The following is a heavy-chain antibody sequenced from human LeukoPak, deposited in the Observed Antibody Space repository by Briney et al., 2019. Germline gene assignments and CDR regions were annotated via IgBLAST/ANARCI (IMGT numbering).Heavy chain of an antibody. V-gene: IGHV3-30-3*01. CDR3: ARDHGMDV. J-gene: IGHJ6*02. CDR1: GFTFSSYA. CDR2: ISYDGSNK. Sequence: GGSLRLSCAASGFTFSSYAMHWVRQAPGKGLEWVAVISYDGSNKYYADSVKGRFTISRDNSKNTLYLQMDSLRAEDTAVYYCARDHGMDVWGQGTTVTVSS.